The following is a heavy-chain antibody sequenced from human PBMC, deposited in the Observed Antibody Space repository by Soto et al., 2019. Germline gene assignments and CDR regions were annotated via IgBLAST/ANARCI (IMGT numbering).Heavy chain of an antibody. CDR1: GGSVNGYY. CDR3: ATRITVFGLLIPPFDP. V-gene: IGHV4-34*01. J-gene: IGHJ5*02. CDR2: INHTGGT. D-gene: IGHD3-3*01. Sequence: SETLSLTCAVYGGSVNGYYWNWMRQPPGKGLEWIGEINHTGGTHYNPSLKSRVTMSVDTSKNQFSLRLSSVTAADTAIYYCATRITVFGLLIPPFDPWGQGTQVTVSS.